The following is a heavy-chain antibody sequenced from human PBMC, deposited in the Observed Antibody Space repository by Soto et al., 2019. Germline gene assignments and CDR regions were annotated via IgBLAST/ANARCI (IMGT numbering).Heavy chain of an antibody. CDR1: GFTFGGYA. CDR3: TRAAHTKWQISHYYFDS. D-gene: IGHD5-12*01. Sequence: LSLSCTASGFTFGGYAMGWIRQAPGKGLEWVAFIRGRAYSATTEYAASVKGRFTISRDDSKSIAYLQMNSLKTEDTAVYYCTRAAHTKWQISHYYFDSSGPVPLVTVSS. CDR2: IRGRAYSATT. J-gene: IGHJ4*02. V-gene: IGHV3-49*03.